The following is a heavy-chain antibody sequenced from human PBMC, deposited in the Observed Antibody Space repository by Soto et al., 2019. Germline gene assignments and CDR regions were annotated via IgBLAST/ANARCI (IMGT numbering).Heavy chain of an antibody. Sequence: EVQLVESGGGLVQPGGSLRLSCAASGFTFSSYWMHWVRQAPGKGLVWVSRINSDGSSTSYADSVKGRFTISRDNAKNTLYLKMNSLRAEDTAVYYCARDLAPITIFGVVIYYYGMDVWGQGTTVTVSS. V-gene: IGHV3-74*01. D-gene: IGHD3-3*01. CDR3: ARDLAPITIFGVVIYYYGMDV. CDR2: INSDGSST. J-gene: IGHJ6*02. CDR1: GFTFSSYW.